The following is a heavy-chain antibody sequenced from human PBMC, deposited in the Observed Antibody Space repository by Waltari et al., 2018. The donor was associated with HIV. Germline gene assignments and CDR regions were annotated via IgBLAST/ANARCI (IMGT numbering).Heavy chain of an antibody. CDR1: GYTFISYY. Sequence: QVQLVQSGAEVKKPGASVKVSCKASGYTFISYYMHWVRQAPGQGLEWMGIINPSSNSTSSVQKFQGRLTMTRDTSTSTVYMELSSLRSEDTAVYYCARAPCSGGSCRLFDYWGQGTLVTVSS. CDR2: INPSSNST. V-gene: IGHV1-46*01. J-gene: IGHJ4*02. D-gene: IGHD2-15*01. CDR3: ARAPCSGGSCRLFDY.